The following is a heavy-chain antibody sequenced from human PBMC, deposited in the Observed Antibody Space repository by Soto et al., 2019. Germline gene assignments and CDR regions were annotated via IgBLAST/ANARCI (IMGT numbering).Heavy chain of an antibody. V-gene: IGHV3-30*18. D-gene: IGHD4-17*01. Sequence: ESGGGVVQPGRSLRLSCAPSGFTFSSYGMHWVRQAPGKGLEWVAVISYDGSKIYYADSVKGRFIISRDNSKNTLYLQMDSLRVEDTAVYYCAKDRGALRWSEEHFYFDYWGQGTLVTVSS. CDR2: ISYDGSKI. CDR1: GFTFSSYG. J-gene: IGHJ4*02. CDR3: AKDRGALRWSEEHFYFDY.